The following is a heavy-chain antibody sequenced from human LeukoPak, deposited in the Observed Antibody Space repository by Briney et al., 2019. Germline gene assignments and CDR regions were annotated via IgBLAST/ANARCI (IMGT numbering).Heavy chain of an antibody. V-gene: IGHV1-18*01. Sequence: ASVKVSCKASGYTFTIYGISWVRQAPGQGLEWMGWISAYNGNTNYAQKLQGRVTMTTGTSTSTAYMELRSLRSDDTAVYYCAAGILRGYSGYDLYFDYWGQGTLVTVSS. J-gene: IGHJ4*02. CDR2: ISAYNGNT. CDR1: GYTFTIYG. D-gene: IGHD5-12*01. CDR3: AAGILRGYSGYDLYFDY.